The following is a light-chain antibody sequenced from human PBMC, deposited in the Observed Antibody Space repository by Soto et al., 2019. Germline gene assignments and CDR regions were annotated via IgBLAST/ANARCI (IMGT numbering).Light chain of an antibody. V-gene: IGKV3-20*01. CDR3: QQYGSSPWT. CDR1: QSVRSSY. J-gene: IGKJ1*01. CDR2: GAS. Sequence: IVLTQSPGTLSLSPGERATLSCRASQSVRSSYLAWYQQKPGQAPRLLIYGASSRATGIPDRFSGSGSGTDFTLTISRLEPEDFAVYYCQQYGSSPWTFGQGTKVDSK.